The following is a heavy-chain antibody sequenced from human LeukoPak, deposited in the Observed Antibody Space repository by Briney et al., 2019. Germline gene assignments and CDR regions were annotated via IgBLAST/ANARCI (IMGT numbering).Heavy chain of an antibody. V-gene: IGHV3-23*01. CDR3: AREQSGTRGWYTVDY. D-gene: IGHD6-19*01. CDR1: LFTLTTYA. CDR2: IRPDGDRT. Sequence: PGGSLRLPSAPPLFTLTTYAFTTVRQGPGKGLEWVSAIRPDGDRTYSANSVRGPFTISRDNSKDTVYLHINGLRDQDTDVYYTAREQSGTRGWYTVDYWGQGTLVTVSS. J-gene: IGHJ4*02.